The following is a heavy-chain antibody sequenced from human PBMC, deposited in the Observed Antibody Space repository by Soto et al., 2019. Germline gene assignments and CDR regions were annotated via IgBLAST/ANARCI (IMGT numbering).Heavy chain of an antibody. V-gene: IGHV1-18*01. CDR1: GYTFTSYG. CDR3: AKEIAAAGTEPADY. CDR2: ISAYNGNT. J-gene: IGHJ4*02. Sequence: ASVKVSCKASGYTFTSYGISWVRQAPGQGLEWMGWISAYNGNTNYAQKLQGRVTMTTDTSTSTAYMELRSLRSDDTAVYYCAKEIAAAGTEPADYWGQGTLVTVSS. D-gene: IGHD6-13*01.